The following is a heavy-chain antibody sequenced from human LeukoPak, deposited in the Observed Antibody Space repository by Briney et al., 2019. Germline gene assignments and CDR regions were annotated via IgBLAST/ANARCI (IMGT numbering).Heavy chain of an antibody. J-gene: IGHJ4*02. CDR2: INAGNGNT. V-gene: IGHV1-3*01. D-gene: IGHD1-26*01. CDR1: RYTFTSYA. Sequence: ASVKVSCKASRYTFTSYAMHWVRQAPGQRLEWMGWINAGNGNTKYSQKFQGRVTITRDTSASTAYMELSSLRSEDTAVYYCARVVGAKSEPFDYWGQGTLVTVSS. CDR3: ARVVGAKSEPFDY.